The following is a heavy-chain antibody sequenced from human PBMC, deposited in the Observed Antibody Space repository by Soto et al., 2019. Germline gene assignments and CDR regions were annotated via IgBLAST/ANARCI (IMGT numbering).Heavy chain of an antibody. D-gene: IGHD2-2*01. J-gene: IGHJ6*02. CDR1: GGSSSGYY. CDR2: IYSEGTT. V-gene: IGHV4-4*07. Sequence: PSETLSLTCTVSGGSSSGYYWSWVRQPAGKGLEWVGRIYSEGTTNYSPSLKSRVTMSLDTSKDQFSLHLNSVTAADTAVYYCSRVGCSNSKCYTRGMDVWGQGTTVTVSS. CDR3: SRVGCSNSKCYTRGMDV.